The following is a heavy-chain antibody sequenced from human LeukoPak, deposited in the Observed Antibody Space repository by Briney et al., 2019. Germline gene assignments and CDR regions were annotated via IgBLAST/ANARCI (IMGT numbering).Heavy chain of an antibody. CDR3: ARGPRYCSSTSCYADPLDY. V-gene: IGHV4-39*07. CDR1: GGSISSRGYY. D-gene: IGHD2-2*01. CDR2: IYYGGNT. J-gene: IGHJ4*02. Sequence: SETLSLTCTVSGGSISSRGYYWGWIRQPPGKGLEWIGSIYYGGNTYYNPSLKSRVTISVDTSKNQFSLKLSSVTAADTAVYYCARGPRYCSSTSCYADPLDYWGQGTLVTVSS.